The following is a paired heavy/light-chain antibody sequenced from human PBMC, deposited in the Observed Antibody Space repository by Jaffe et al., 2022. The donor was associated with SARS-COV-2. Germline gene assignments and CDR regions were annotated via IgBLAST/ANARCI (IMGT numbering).Heavy chain of an antibody. J-gene: IGHJ6*03. CDR3: ARFGHYIGYYYQYYYMDV. CDR2: VKTDGHEE. CDR1: GFTFSAFW. V-gene: IGHV3-7*01. Sequence: EEQMVASGGGLVQPGGSLRLSCSASGFTFSAFWMTWVRQAPGKGLEWVASVKTDGHEENYVGSVKGRFLISRDNAANSLYLQMNNLRAEDTAVYYCARFGHYIGYYYQYYYMDVWGKGTTVTVSS. D-gene: IGHD3-16*01.
Light chain of an antibody. Sequence: QSVLTQPSSASGTPGQGVHISCSGTSSYMPKKTVNWFQQLPGTAPKLLMYNNNQRPSGVPDRFSGSKSGTSAFLTISGLQSEDEADYYCAVWDDDLHGWVFGGGTKLTVL. J-gene: IGLJ3*02. V-gene: IGLV1-44*01. CDR1: SSYMPKKT. CDR3: AVWDDDLHGWV. CDR2: NNN.